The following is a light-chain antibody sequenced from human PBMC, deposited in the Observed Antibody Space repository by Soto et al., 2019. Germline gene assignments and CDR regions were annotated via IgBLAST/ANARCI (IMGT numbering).Light chain of an antibody. Sequence: DGVRIQSPLSLPVTLGQPPSICCRTSQGRVHSDGATLLAGLQQSPGQSPRRLLHQFSNRDSGVPDRFSDSGSGTDFTLKISRVESEDVGVYYGMQGAHRPNTVDQGTKIEI. CDR3: MQGAHRPNT. CDR2: QFS. J-gene: IGKJ2*01. V-gene: IGKV2-30*02. CDR1: QGRVHSDGATL.